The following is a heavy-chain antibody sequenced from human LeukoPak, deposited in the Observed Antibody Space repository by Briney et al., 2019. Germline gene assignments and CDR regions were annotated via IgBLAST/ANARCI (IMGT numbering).Heavy chain of an antibody. J-gene: IGHJ6*04. CDR1: GFTFSSYE. CDR3: AKLGITMTGGV. Sequence: GGSLRLSCAASGFTFSSYEMNWVRQAPGKGLEWVSYISSSGSTIYYADSVKGRFTISRDNAKNSLYLQMNSLRAEDTAVYYWAKLGITMTGGVWGKGTTVTISS. CDR2: ISSSGSTI. D-gene: IGHD3-10*02. V-gene: IGHV3-48*03.